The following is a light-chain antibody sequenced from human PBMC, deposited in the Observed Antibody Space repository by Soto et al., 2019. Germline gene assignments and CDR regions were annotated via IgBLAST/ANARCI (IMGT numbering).Light chain of an antibody. CDR1: SSDVGAYNY. CDR2: DVT. J-gene: IGLJ2*01. CDR3: CSFAGSDTLL. V-gene: IGLV2-11*01. Sequence: QSALTQPRSVSGPPGQSGTISCTGTSSDVGAYNYVSWYQQHPGKAPQVVIYDVTKRPSGVPDRFSGSKSDNTASLTISGLQAEDEADYYCCSFAGSDTLLFGGGTKLTVL.